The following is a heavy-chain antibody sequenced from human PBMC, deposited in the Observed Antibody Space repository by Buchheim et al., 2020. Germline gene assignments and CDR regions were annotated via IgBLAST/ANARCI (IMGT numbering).Heavy chain of an antibody. J-gene: IGHJ6*02. Sequence: EVQLVESGGGLVQPGGSLRLSCAVSGFTFSSYWMTWVRQAPGKGLEWVANIKEDGSEGYYVDSVKGRFTISRDNAMHSLFLQMSSLRAEDTAVYYCARGTRDYYGMDVWGQGTT. CDR3: ARGTRDYYGMDV. V-gene: IGHV3-7*01. CDR2: IKEDGSEG. CDR1: GFTFSSYW.